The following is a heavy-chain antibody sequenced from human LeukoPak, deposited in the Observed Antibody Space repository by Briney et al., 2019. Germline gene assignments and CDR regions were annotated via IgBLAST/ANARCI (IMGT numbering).Heavy chain of an antibody. CDR1: GGSISRYI. J-gene: IGHJ4*02. Sequence: SGTLSDTRLVPGGSISRYIWSWMRPPSGKGLEWIGYIYYSGSTNYNPSLKSGVTISVDTSKNQFSLKLSSVTAADTAVYYCARDPSDFWSGYYFDYWGQGTLVTVSS. CDR3: ARDPSDFWSGYYFDY. CDR2: IYYSGST. D-gene: IGHD3-3*01. V-gene: IGHV4-59*01.